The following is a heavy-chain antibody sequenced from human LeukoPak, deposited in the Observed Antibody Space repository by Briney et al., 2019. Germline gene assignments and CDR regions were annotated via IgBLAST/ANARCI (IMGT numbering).Heavy chain of an antibody. CDR2: TSYGGGRT. D-gene: IGHD5-24*01. CDR3: ARDIQLST. Sequence: GGSLRLSCAASGFTFSSYAMSWVRQAPGKGLEWVSTTSYGGGRTYYADSVKGRFTISRDNSKNTLYLQMNSLRADDTAVYYCARDIQLSTWGLGTMVTVSS. CDR1: GFTFSSYA. J-gene: IGHJ3*01. V-gene: IGHV3-23*01.